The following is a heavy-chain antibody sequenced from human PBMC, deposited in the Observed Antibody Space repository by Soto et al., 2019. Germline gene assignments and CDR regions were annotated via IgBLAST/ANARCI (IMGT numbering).Heavy chain of an antibody. D-gene: IGHD6-6*01. CDR1: GYSFTSYW. CDR3: ARHVGSSSYIDY. Sequence: PGESLKISFKASGYSFTSYWITWVRQMPGKGLEWMGRIDPSDSFTNDSPSFQGHVTMSADMSISTAYLQWSSLKASDTAMYYCARHVGSSSYIDYWGQGALVTVSS. CDR2: IDPSDSFT. V-gene: IGHV5-10-1*01. J-gene: IGHJ4*02.